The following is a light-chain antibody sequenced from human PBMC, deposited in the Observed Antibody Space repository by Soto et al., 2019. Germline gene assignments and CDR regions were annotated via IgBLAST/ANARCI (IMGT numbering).Light chain of an antibody. CDR1: NSDVGGYDR. J-gene: IGLJ3*02. CDR3: ISYIPTTTTHWV. V-gene: IGLV2-14*01. Sequence: SVLTQPASRSGSPGQSITISCPGTNSDVGGYDRVSWYQHHPGKAPKLLIFEVYDRPAGISDRFSVSKSGNTASLTISGLQVEDEADYYCISYIPTTTTHWVFGGGSK. CDR2: EVY.